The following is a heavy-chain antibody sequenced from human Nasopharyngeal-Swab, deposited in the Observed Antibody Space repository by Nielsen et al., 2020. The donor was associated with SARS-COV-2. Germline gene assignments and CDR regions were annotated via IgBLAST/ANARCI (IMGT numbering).Heavy chain of an antibody. J-gene: IGHJ4*02. Sequence: IGQPPGKGLEWVSNISSSSSSYTNYADSVKGRFTISRDNAKNSLYLQMNSLRVEDTAVYYCARVSYYDILTGYYKGFFDYWGQGTLVTVSS. D-gene: IGHD3-9*01. V-gene: IGHV3-11*06. CDR3: ARVSYYDILTGYYKGFFDY. CDR2: ISSSSSSYT.